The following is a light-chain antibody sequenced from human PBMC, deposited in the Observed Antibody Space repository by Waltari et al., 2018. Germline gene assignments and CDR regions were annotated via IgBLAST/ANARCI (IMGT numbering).Light chain of an antibody. Sequence: QLVLTQSPSASASLGASVKLTCTLSSGHSTYAIAWHQQQPEKGPRYLLKLNSDGSHSKGDGIPDRFSGSKSGAERYLTISSLQSEDEGDYYCRTWGTGTVVFGGGTKLTVL. V-gene: IGLV4-69*01. CDR3: RTWGTGTVV. CDR1: SGHSTYA. J-gene: IGLJ2*01. CDR2: LNSDGSH.